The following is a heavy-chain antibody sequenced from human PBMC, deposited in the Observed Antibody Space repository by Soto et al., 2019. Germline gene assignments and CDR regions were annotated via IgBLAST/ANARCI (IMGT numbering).Heavy chain of an antibody. V-gene: IGHV1-69*15. J-gene: IGHJ5*02. CDR2: LIPICGTR. D-gene: IGHD3-16*01. CDR3: AKDGGREGYFGNGFGG. CDR1: GGTFSNYA. Sequence: QVQLVQSGAEVKKPGSSVKVSCKASGGTFSNYAITWVRQAPGQGLEWLGRLIPICGTRDYAQKFQGRVKITADDSTTTAFVDLGGRRSDGTAGYYWAKDGGREGYFGNGFGGWGEGPLVTVAS.